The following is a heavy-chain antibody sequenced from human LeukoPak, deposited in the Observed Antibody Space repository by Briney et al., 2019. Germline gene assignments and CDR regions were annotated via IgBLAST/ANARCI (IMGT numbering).Heavy chain of an antibody. V-gene: IGHV3-21*01. CDR1: GFTFSIHS. J-gene: IGHJ4*02. CDR2: ISSSSPYI. Sequence: PGGSLRLSCTVSGFTFSIHSMRWVRQAPGKGLEWVSSISSSSPYIYYADSMKGRFTISRDNAKNSLYLQMNSLSAEDTAVYKCARDSPCCTTGACYFDYWGQGTLVTVSS. D-gene: IGHD2-8*01. CDR3: ARDSPCCTTGACYFDY.